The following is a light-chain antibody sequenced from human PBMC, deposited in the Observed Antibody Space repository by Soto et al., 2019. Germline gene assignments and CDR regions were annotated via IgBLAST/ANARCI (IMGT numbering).Light chain of an antibody. CDR2: GNK. J-gene: IGLJ1*01. CDR3: HSYDSSLSVSYV. Sequence: QSVLTQPPSVSGAPGQRVTISCTGSSSNIGAGYDVHWYQQRPGTAPKLLIYGNKNRPSGVPDRFSGSKSGTSASLAITGLQAEDEADYYFHSYDSSLSVSYVFGTGTKLTVL. CDR1: SSNIGAGYD. V-gene: IGLV1-40*01.